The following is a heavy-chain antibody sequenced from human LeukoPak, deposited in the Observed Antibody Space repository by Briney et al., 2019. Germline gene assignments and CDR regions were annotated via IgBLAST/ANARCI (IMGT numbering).Heavy chain of an antibody. CDR2: IYYSGST. Sequence: PSETLSLTCTVSGGSISSGGYYWSWIRQPPGKGLERIGYIYYSGSTYYNPSLKSRLTVSVDTSKNQFSLKLSSVTAADTAVYYCARVSFGGVIVDCWGQGTLVTVSS. V-gene: IGHV4-30-4*01. CDR1: GGSISSGGYY. D-gene: IGHD3-16*02. J-gene: IGHJ4*02. CDR3: ARVSFGGVIVDC.